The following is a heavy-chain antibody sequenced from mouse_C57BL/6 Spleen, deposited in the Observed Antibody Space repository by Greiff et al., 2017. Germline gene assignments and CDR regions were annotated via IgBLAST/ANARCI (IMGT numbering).Heavy chain of an antibody. V-gene: IGHV5-4*01. CDR2: ISDGGSYT. J-gene: IGHJ4*01. D-gene: IGHD1-1*01. Sequence: EVQLVESGGGLVKPGGSLKLSCAASGFTFSSYAMSWVRQTPEKRLEWVATISDGGSYTYYPDNVKGRFTISRDNAKNNLYLQMSHLKSEDTAMYYCARVNYYGSRGYSMDYWGQGTSVTVSS. CDR1: GFTFSSYA. CDR3: ARVNYYGSRGYSMDY.